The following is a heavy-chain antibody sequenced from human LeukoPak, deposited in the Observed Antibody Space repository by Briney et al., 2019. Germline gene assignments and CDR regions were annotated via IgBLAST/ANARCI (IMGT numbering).Heavy chain of an antibody. CDR1: GFTFSSYA. Sequence: TGGSLRLSCAASGFTFSSYAIHWVRQAPGKGLEWVAVISYDGSNKYYADSVKGRFTISRDNSKNTLYLQMNSLRAEDTAVYYCAKSSGGLPRDYFDYWGQGTLVTVSS. J-gene: IGHJ4*02. V-gene: IGHV3-30*04. CDR2: ISYDGSNK. D-gene: IGHD1-26*01. CDR3: AKSSGGLPRDYFDY.